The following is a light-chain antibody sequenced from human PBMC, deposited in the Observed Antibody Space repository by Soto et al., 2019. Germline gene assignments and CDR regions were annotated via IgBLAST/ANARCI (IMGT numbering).Light chain of an antibody. CDR2: AAS. V-gene: IGKV1-9*01. CDR1: QSISSY. J-gene: IGKJ3*01. Sequence: ILLSHSPSSLSASVGDRFTITCRASQSISSYLNWYQQKPGKAPKLLIYAASTLQSGVPSRFSGSGSGTDFTLTISSLQPEDFATYYCQQLDSYPRTFGPGTKVDIK. CDR3: QQLDSYPRT.